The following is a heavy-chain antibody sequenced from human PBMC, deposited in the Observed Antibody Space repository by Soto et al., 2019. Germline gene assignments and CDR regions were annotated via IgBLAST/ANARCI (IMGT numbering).Heavy chain of an antibody. CDR2: INAGNGNT. CDR3: ASLLYSSGSSAFDI. V-gene: IGHV1-3*01. CDR1: GYTFTSYA. D-gene: IGHD6-19*01. J-gene: IGHJ3*02. Sequence: ASVKVSCNASGYTFTSYAMHWVRQAPGQRLEWMGWINAGNGNTQHSQKFQGRVTITADKSTSTAYMELSSLRSEDTAVYYCASLLYSSGSSAFDIWGKGTMFTVSS.